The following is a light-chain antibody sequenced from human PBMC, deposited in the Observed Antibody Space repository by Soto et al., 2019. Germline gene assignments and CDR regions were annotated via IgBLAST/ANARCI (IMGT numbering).Light chain of an antibody. CDR3: QQRSSWPFT. Sequence: EVVLTQSPATLSLSPGEGATLSCRASQSIGNYLAWYQQKPGQAPRLLIYATSNRATGIPARFSGSGSGTDFTPTISSLEPDDCAVYYCQQRSSWPFTFGPATKVDI. V-gene: IGKV3-11*01. CDR2: ATS. CDR1: QSIGNY. J-gene: IGKJ3*01.